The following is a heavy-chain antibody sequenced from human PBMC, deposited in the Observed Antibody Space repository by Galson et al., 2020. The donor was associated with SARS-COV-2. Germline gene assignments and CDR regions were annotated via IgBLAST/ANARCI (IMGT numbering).Heavy chain of an antibody. CDR3: ARSPGIAVARTFDY. CDR1: GDSVSSNSAA. J-gene: IGHJ4*02. CDR2: TYYRSKWYS. Sequence: QTLSLTCAISGDSVSSNSAAWNWIRQSPSRGLEWLGRTYYRSKWYSDYAVSVKSRITINADTSKNQFSLQLNSVMPEDTAVYYCARSPGIAVARTFDYWGQGTLVTVSS. D-gene: IGHD6-19*01. V-gene: IGHV6-1*01.